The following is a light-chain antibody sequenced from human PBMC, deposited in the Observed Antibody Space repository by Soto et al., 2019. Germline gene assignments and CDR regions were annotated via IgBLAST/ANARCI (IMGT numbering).Light chain of an antibody. J-gene: IGKJ3*01. V-gene: IGKV2-30*01. Sequence: DVVMTQSPLSLPVTLGQPASISCRSSQSLVYSDGNTYLNWFQQRPGQSPRRLIYKVSNRDSGVPDRFSGRGSGTDFTLKISRVEAEDVGVYYCMQGTPAGFTFGPGTKVDIK. CDR1: QSLVYSDGNTY. CDR2: KVS. CDR3: MQGTPAGFT.